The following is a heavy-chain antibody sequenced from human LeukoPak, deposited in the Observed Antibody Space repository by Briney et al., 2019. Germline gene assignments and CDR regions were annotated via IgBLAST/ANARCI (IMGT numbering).Heavy chain of an antibody. CDR1: GYTFTGYY. CDR2: INPNSGGT. V-gene: IGHV1-2*02. D-gene: IGHD3-9*01. CDR3: ARDWDYDILTGYYNYYYYGMDV. J-gene: IGHJ6*02. Sequence: ASVKVSCKASGYTFTGYYMHWVRQAPGQGLEWMGWINPNSGGTNYAQKFQGRVTMTRDTSISTAYMELSRLRSDDTAVYYCARDWDYDILTGYYNYYYYGMDVWGQGTTVTVSS.